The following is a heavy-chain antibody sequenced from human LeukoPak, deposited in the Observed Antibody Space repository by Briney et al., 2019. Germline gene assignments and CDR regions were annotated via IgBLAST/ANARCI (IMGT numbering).Heavy chain of an antibody. D-gene: IGHD3-16*01. J-gene: IGHJ4*02. CDR2: IYHSGNA. Sequence: PSETLSLTCTVSGGSISSGTYYWGWIRQPPGKGLEWIGSIYHSGNAYYNQSLMSRVTISVDTSKDQFSLKVSSATAADTAVYYCARDLRGAYMDCFDYWGQGTLVTVSS. CDR3: ARDLRGAYMDCFDY. CDR1: GGSISSGTYY. V-gene: IGHV4-39*07.